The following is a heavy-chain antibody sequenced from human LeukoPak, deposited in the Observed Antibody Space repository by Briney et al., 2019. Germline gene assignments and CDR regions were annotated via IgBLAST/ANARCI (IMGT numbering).Heavy chain of an antibody. J-gene: IGHJ4*02. CDR1: GYTFTAYF. CDR2: INPYSGET. CDR3: ARGGWIAAAGGGGYFDY. Sequence: ASVKVSCKTSGYTFTAYFMHWVRQAPGQGLQWMGWINPYSGETYSARNFQGRVSMTRDTSTSTIYMELSRLTSDDTAVDYCARGGWIAAAGGGGYFDYWGQGTLVSVSS. D-gene: IGHD6-13*01. V-gene: IGHV1-2*02.